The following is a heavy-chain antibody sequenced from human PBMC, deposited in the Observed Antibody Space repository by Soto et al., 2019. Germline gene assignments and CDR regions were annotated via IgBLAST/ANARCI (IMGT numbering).Heavy chain of an antibody. Sequence: QLHLVQSGAEVKKAGSSVKVSCKASGGTVSSYAITWVRQAPGKGLDWMGVFIPIFVSAHYAPKFQGRITITADESTSTASMELSGLTSEDTAIYYCARDVSADTTGFRGYDLWGQGTQVTVSS. CDR1: GGTVSSYA. J-gene: IGHJ4*02. V-gene: IGHV1-69*01. D-gene: IGHD3-10*01. CDR3: ARDVSADTTGFRGYDL. CDR2: FIPIFVSA.